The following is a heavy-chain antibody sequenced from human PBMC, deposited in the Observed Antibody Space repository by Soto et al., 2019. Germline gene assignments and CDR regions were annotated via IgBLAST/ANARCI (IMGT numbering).Heavy chain of an antibody. D-gene: IGHD3-9*01. V-gene: IGHV1-2*02. CDR3: TALRLDP. CDR2: VNPNTGLT. Sequence: ASVKVSCKASGYTFTALYMNWVRQAPGQGLEWMGWVNPNTGLTKYAQKFQGRVIMTRDTSINTAYMELSGLTSDDTAVYYCTALRLDPWGQGTLVTVSS. J-gene: IGHJ5*02. CDR1: GYTFTALY.